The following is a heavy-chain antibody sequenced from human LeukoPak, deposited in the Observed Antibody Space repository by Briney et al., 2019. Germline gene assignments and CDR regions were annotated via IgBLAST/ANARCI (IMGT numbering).Heavy chain of an antibody. D-gene: IGHD3-3*01. CDR1: GFTFNNYG. V-gene: IGHV3-30*18. Sequence: PGGSLRLSCAASGFTFNNYGMHWVRQAPGKGLEWVAVISYDGRNIHYPDSVKGRFTISRDNSKNTLFLQMNSLRAEDTAPYYCAKSVAIYFYYGLDVWGQGTTVAVSS. CDR2: ISYDGRNI. J-gene: IGHJ6*02. CDR3: AKSVAIYFYYGLDV.